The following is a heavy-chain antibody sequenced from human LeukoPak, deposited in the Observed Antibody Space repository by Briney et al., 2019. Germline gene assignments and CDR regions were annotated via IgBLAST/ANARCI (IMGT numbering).Heavy chain of an antibody. CDR2: INHSGGT. CDR1: GGSFSGYY. J-gene: IGHJ6*02. CDR3: ARGRVSPNYYDSSGYSRNYYYYGMDV. V-gene: IGHV4-34*01. Sequence: SETLSLTCAVYGGSFSGYYWSWIRQPPGKGLEWMGEINHSGGTNYNPSLKSRVTISVDTSKNQFSLKLSSVTAADTAVYYCARGRVSPNYYDSSGYSRNYYYYGMDVWGQGTTVTVSS. D-gene: IGHD3-22*01.